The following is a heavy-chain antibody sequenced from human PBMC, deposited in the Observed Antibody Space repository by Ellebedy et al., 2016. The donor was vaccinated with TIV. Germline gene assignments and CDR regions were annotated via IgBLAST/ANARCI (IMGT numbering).Heavy chain of an antibody. Sequence: ESLKISCAASGFTVSSNYMSWVRQAPGKGLEWIGSIYYRGLAYESPSFKSRATISVDTSKNQFSLKLSPVTAADTALYYCARHAPSYDFWSSPGFDYWGQGTLLTVSS. D-gene: IGHD3-3*01. CDR1: GFTVSSNY. V-gene: IGHV4-39*01. CDR3: ARHAPSYDFWSSPGFDY. CDR2: IYYRGLA. J-gene: IGHJ4*02.